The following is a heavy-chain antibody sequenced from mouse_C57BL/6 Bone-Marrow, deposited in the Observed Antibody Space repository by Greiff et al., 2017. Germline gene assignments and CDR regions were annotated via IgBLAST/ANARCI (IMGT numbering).Heavy chain of an antibody. J-gene: IGHJ2*01. V-gene: IGHV1-82*01. Sequence: QVQLQQSGPELVKPGASVKISCKASGYAFSSSGMNWVKQRPGKGLEWIGRIYPGDGDTNYNGKFKGNATLTADKSSSTAYMQLSLLTSEDSAVYFCARAGYSNHYFDYWGQGTTLTVSS. D-gene: IGHD2-5*01. CDR2: IYPGDGDT. CDR3: ARAGYSNHYFDY. CDR1: GYAFSSSG.